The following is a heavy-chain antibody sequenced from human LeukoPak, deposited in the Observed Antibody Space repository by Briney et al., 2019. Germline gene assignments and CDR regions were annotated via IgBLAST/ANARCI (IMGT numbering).Heavy chain of an antibody. CDR3: ARHSSSTSRLDY. CDR1: GFAFNNYW. J-gene: IGHJ4*02. Sequence: GGSLRLSCAASGFAFNNYWMSWVRQAPGKGLEWVANIKQDGSEKYYVDSVKGRFTISRDSAKNSLYLHMNSLRAEDTAVYYCARHSSSTSRLDYWGQGALVTVSS. CDR2: IKQDGSEK. V-gene: IGHV3-7*05. D-gene: IGHD2-2*01.